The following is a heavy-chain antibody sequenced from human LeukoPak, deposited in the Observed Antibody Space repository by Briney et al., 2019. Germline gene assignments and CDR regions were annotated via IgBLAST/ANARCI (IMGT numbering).Heavy chain of an antibody. CDR3: AKDLIGRYPDYFDY. D-gene: IGHD1-26*01. Sequence: GGSLRLSCAASGFTFSSYAMTWVRQAPGKGQEWVSAISGSGGSTYYADSVKGRFTISRDNSKNTLFLQMNSLGAEDTAVYYCAKDLIGRYPDYFDYWGQGILVTVSS. CDR1: GFTFSSYA. V-gene: IGHV3-23*01. J-gene: IGHJ4*02. CDR2: ISGSGGST.